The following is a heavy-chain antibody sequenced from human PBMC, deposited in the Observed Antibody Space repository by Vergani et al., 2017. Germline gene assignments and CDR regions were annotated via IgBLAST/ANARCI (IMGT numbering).Heavy chain of an antibody. V-gene: IGHV3-33*08. Sequence: QVQLVESGGGVVQPGRSLRLSCAASGFTFSNYGMHWVRQTPGKGLEWVAVIWYDGNNKYYADSVKGRFTISRDNAKNSLYLQMNSLRAEDTAVYYCARVSQYDILTGYNWGQGTLVTVSS. D-gene: IGHD3-9*01. CDR1: GFTFSNYG. CDR3: ARVSQYDILTGYN. J-gene: IGHJ4*02. CDR2: IWYDGNNK.